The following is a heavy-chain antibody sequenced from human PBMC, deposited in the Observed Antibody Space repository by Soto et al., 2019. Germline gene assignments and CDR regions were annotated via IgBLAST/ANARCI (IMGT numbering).Heavy chain of an antibody. CDR3: AGSPGGGTVGAIDY. Sequence: QVQLVQSGAEVKKPGSSVKVSCKASGGTFSSYAISWVRQAPGQGLEWMGGIIPIFGTANYAQKFQGRVTITADESTGTAYMGLGSLRSGDTAVYYFAGSPGGGTVGAIDYWGQGTLVTVSS. CDR1: GGTFSSYA. D-gene: IGHD1-26*01. CDR2: IIPIFGTA. J-gene: IGHJ4*02. V-gene: IGHV1-69*01.